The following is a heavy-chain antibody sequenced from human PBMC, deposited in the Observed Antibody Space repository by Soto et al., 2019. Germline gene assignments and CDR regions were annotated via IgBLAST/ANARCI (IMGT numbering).Heavy chain of an antibody. CDR2: ISGSGGST. V-gene: IGHV3-23*01. CDR3: AKAHLCYSNYGPFGYFDL. J-gene: IGHJ2*01. D-gene: IGHD4-4*01. CDR1: GFTFSSYA. Sequence: EVQLLESGGGLVQPGGSLRLSCAASGFTFSSYAMSWVRQAPGKGLAWVSAISGSGGSTYYADSVKGRFTISRDNSKNTLYLQMNRRRAEDTAVYYCAKAHLCYSNYGPFGYFDLWGRGTLVTVSS.